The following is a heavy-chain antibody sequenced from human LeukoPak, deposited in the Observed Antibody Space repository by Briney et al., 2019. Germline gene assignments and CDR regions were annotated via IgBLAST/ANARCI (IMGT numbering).Heavy chain of an antibody. V-gene: IGHV3-23*01. J-gene: IGHJ4*02. Sequence: PGGSLRLSCAASGFTFSRHAMSWVRQAPGKGLEWVSGIRDSGSSTFYADSVKGRFTISRDNSKNTLYLQMNSLRGEDTAIHYCAKVSASYYVDYFDYWGQGTLVTVSS. CDR1: GFTFSRHA. CDR3: AKVSASYYVDYFDY. D-gene: IGHD1-26*01. CDR2: IRDSGSST.